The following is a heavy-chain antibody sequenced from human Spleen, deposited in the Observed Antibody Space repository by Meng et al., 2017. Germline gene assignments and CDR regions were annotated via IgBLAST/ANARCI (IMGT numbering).Heavy chain of an antibody. CDR1: GNTFTSYA. CDR2: INAGNGNT. J-gene: IGHJ4*02. D-gene: IGHD6-19*01. V-gene: IGHV1-3*01. CDR3: ASTQYTSGWYGFDY. Sequence: QVHLVQSGAEVKKPGASVKVSCRASGNTFTSYAMHWVRQAPGQRLEWMGWINAGNGNTKYSQKFQGRVTITRDTSASTAYMELSSLRSEDTAVYDCASTQYTSGWYGFDYWGQGTLVTVSS.